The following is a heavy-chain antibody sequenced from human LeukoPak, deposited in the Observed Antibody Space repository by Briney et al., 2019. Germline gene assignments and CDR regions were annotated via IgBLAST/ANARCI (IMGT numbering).Heavy chain of an antibody. V-gene: IGHV4-39*01. CDR3: ARQTRYNWNSVPFDP. J-gene: IGHJ5*02. CDR1: GGSISSSSYY. CDR2: IYYSGST. Sequence: SETLSLTCTVSGGSISSSSYYWGWIRQPPGKGLEWIGSIYYSGSTYYNPSLKSRVTISVDTSKNQFSLKLSSVTAADTAVYYCARQTRYNWNSVPFDPWGQGTLVTVSS. D-gene: IGHD1-7*01.